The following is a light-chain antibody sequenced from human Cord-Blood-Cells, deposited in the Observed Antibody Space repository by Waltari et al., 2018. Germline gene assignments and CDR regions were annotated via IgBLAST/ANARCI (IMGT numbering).Light chain of an antibody. CDR3: QQRSNWPPT. V-gene: IGKV3-11*01. Sequence: EIVLTQSPATLSLSPGESATLSCRASQSVSSYLAWYQQKPGQAPRLLIYDASNWATGIPARFSGSGSGTDFTLTISSLEPEDFAVYYCQQRSNWPPTFGQGTRLEIK. CDR2: DAS. CDR1: QSVSSY. J-gene: IGKJ5*01.